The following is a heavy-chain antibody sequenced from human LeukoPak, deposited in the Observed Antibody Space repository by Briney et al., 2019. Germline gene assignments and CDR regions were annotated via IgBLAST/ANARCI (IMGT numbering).Heavy chain of an antibody. J-gene: IGHJ6*03. Sequence: GGSLRLSCAASGFTFSSYAMHWVRQAPGKGLEWVAVISYDGSNKYYADSVKGRFTISRDNSKNTLYLQMNSLRAEDTAVYYCARVVYSSSSLYYYYYMDVWGKGTTVTVSS. CDR1: GFTFSSYA. D-gene: IGHD6-6*01. CDR3: ARVVYSSSSLYYYYYMDV. V-gene: IGHV3-30*04. CDR2: ISYDGSNK.